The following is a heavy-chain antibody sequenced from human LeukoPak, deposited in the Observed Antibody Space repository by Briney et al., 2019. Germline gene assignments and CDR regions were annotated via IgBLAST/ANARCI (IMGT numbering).Heavy chain of an antibody. Sequence: PGRSLRLSCAASGYTFTGYYMHWVRQAPGQGLEWMGWINPNSGGTNYAQKFQGRVTMTRDTSISTAYMELSRLRSDDTAVYYCARVPIYEWELSGFDYWGQGTLVTVSS. J-gene: IGHJ4*02. CDR3: ARVPIYEWELSGFDY. CDR2: INPNSGGT. CDR1: GYTFTGYY. V-gene: IGHV1-2*02. D-gene: IGHD1-26*01.